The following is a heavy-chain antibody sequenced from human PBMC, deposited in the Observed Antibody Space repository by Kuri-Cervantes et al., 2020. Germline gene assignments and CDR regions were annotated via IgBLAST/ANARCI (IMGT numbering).Heavy chain of an antibody. J-gene: IGHJ4*02. D-gene: IGHD3-22*01. CDR1: GFTVTKNY. CDR3: ARERPDNNGYEKPFDY. V-gene: IGHV3-66*01. Sequence: GGSLRLSCAASGFTVTKNYMNWVRQAPGKGLEWVSVIYSDGTKYYADSVKGRFTTSRGKSKNMLYLQMNSLRVEDTAVYYCARERPDNNGYEKPFDYWGQGTLVTVSS. CDR2: IYSDGTK.